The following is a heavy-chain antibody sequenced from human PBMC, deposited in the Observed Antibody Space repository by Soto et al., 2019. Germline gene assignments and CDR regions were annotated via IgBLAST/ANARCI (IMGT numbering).Heavy chain of an antibody. J-gene: IGHJ4*02. V-gene: IGHV3-74*01. Sequence: EVQLVESGGGLVQPGGSLRLSCAASGFSFSSYWMHWVRQAPGKGLVWVSRINSDGSSTNYADSVKGRFTISRDNAKNTLYLQMNSLSAEDTAVYFCARDLNRYYFDFWGQGTLVTVSS. CDR2: INSDGSST. CDR3: ARDLNRYYFDF. CDR1: GFSFSSYW.